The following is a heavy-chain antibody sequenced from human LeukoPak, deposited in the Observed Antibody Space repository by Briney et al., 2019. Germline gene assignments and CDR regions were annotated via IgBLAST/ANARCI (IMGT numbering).Heavy chain of an antibody. V-gene: IGHV3-48*01. CDR2: ISTSDGTI. Sequence: PGGSLRLSCAAAGFTFCGYRMNWVGQGPGKGLEGVSHISTSDGTIYYADSVKGRFTISRDKAKNSLYLKMNSLRAEDTAVYYCARGTSTIDYWGQGTLVTVSS. CDR1: GFTFCGYR. J-gene: IGHJ4*02. CDR3: ARGTSTIDY. D-gene: IGHD5/OR15-5a*01.